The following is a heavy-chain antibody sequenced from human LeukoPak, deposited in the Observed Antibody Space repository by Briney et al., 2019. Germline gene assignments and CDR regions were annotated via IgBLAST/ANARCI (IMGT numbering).Heavy chain of an antibody. V-gene: IGHV5-51*01. D-gene: IGHD6-13*01. CDR1: GYSFTSYW. CDR2: IYPGDSDT. CDR3: ARLPYRYGSSWYGYYYYMDV. J-gene: IGHJ6*03. Sequence: PGESLKISCKGSGYSFTSYWIGWVRQMPGKGLEWMGIIYPGDSDTRYSPSFQGQVTISADKSISTAYLQWSSLKASDTAMYYCARLPYRYGSSWYGYYYYMDVWGKGTTVTVSS.